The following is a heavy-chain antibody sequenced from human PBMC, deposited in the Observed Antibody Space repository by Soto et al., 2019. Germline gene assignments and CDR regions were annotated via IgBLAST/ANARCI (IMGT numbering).Heavy chain of an antibody. CDR3: ARGVGSGSYYNQYNWFDP. J-gene: IGHJ5*02. V-gene: IGHV1-18*01. D-gene: IGHD3-10*01. CDR1: GYTFTNYG. Sequence: QVQLVQSGAEVKKPGASVKVSCKASGYTFTNYGISWVRQAPGQGLEWMGWISAYTGNTKYAQKFQGRVTMTTDTATSTGYMELRSLRSDDTAVYYCARGVGSGSYYNQYNWFDPWGQGTLVTVSS. CDR2: ISAYTGNT.